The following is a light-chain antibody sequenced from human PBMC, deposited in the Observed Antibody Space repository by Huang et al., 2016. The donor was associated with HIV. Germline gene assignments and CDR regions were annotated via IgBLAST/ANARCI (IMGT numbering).Light chain of an antibody. CDR2: GAS. V-gene: IGKV3-15*01. CDR1: QNIGDN. Sequence: EIVMTQSPATLSVSPGERATLSCRASQNIGDNLTWYQHKPGHAPRLLNYGASTRANGIPPRFSGSGLGTEFTLTLSGLESEDFAVYYCQQFNSWPPRFTFGPGTTVDVK. CDR3: QQFNSWPPRFT. J-gene: IGKJ3*01.